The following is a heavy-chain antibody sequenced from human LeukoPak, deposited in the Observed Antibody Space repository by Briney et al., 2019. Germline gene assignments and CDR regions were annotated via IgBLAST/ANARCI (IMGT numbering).Heavy chain of an antibody. CDR3: ARRGYSGSYGDDY. D-gene: IGHD1-26*01. J-gene: IGHJ4*02. V-gene: IGHV4-39*01. CDR2: IYYSGST. Sequence: SETLSLTCTLSGGSISSSSYYWGWIRQPPGKGLEWIGSIYYSGSTYYNPSLKSRVTISVDTSKNQFSLKLSSVTAADTAVYYCARRGYSGSYGDDYWGQGTLVTVSS. CDR1: GGSISSSSYY.